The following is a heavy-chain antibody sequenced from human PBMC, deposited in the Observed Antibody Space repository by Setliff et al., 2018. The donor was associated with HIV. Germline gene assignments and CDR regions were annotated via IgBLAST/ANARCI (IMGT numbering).Heavy chain of an antibody. CDR1: GGSISSSGYY. Sequence: PSETLSLTCAVSGGSISSSGYYWGWIRQPPGKGLEWIGSIYYSGSTYYNPSLRSRVTISADTSKNQFSLRLSSVIAADTAVYYCARRRGSYHPGYFDYWGQGTLVTVSS. CDR3: ARRRGSYHPGYFDY. V-gene: IGHV4-39*01. D-gene: IGHD1-26*01. CDR2: IYYSGST. J-gene: IGHJ4*02.